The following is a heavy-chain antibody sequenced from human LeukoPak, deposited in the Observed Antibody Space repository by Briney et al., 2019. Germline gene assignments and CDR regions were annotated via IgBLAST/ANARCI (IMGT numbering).Heavy chain of an antibody. CDR3: ARASTGNYYYYYYMDV. Sequence: GASVKVSCKASGYTFTSYGISWVRQAPGQGLEWMGGIIPIFGTANYAQKFQGRVTITADKSTSTAYMELSSLRSEDTAVYYCARASTGNYYYYYYMDVWGKGTTVTVSS. CDR1: GYTFTSYG. D-gene: IGHD4-17*01. J-gene: IGHJ6*03. V-gene: IGHV1-69*06. CDR2: IIPIFGTA.